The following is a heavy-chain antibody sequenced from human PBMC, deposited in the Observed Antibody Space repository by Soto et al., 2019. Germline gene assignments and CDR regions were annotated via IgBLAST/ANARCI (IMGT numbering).Heavy chain of an antibody. V-gene: IGHV4-34*01. D-gene: IGHD1-26*01. CDR1: GGSFSGYY. J-gene: IGHJ6*02. CDR2: INHSGST. CDR3: ACRRVSYYRGDYYYDMDV. Sequence: QVQLQQWGAGLLKPSETLSLTCAVYGGSFSGYYWSWIRQPPGKGLEWIGEINHSGSTNYNPSLKSRVTISVDTSKNQFSLKLSSVTAADTAVYYCACRRVSYYRGDYYYDMDVWGQGTTVTVSS.